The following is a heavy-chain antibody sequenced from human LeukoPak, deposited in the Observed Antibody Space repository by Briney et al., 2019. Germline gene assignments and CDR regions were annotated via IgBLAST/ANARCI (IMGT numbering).Heavy chain of an antibody. CDR2: IGGGGPTT. Sequence: GGSLRLSCAASGFTFSAYAMNWVRQAPAKGLEWVSTIGGGGPTTDYADSVQGRFTISRDNSKNTLYPQVNSLRAEDTAVYFCARGFLGGTDQYFDSWGQGTLVTVSS. J-gene: IGHJ4*02. CDR3: ARGFLGGTDQYFDS. D-gene: IGHD6-19*01. V-gene: IGHV3-23*01. CDR1: GFTFSAYA.